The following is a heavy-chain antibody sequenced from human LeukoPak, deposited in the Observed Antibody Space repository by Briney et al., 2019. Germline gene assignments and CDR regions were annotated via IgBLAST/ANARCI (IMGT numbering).Heavy chain of an antibody. J-gene: IGHJ4*02. CDR3: AKDRHNYVSGSPIDY. CDR1: GFTFSSYG. D-gene: IGHD2-15*01. V-gene: IGHV3-33*06. Sequence: PGGSLRLSCAASGFTFSSYGMHWVRQAPGKGLEWVAVIWYDGSNKYYADSVKGRFTISRDNSKNTLYLQMNSLRAEDTAVYYCAKDRHNYVSGSPIDYWGQGTLVIVSS. CDR2: IWYDGSNK.